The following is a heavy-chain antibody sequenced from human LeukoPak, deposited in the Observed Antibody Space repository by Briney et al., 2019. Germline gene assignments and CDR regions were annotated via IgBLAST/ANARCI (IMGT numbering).Heavy chain of an antibody. CDR2: ICGSGGST. Sequence: GGSLRLSCAASGFTFSSYAMSWVRQAPGKGLEWVSAICGSGGSTYYADSVKGRFPISRDNSKNTLYLQMNSLRAEDTAVYYCAKDPEEVAATPVGTEDYWGQGTLVTVSS. CDR3: AKDPEEVAATPVGTEDY. CDR1: GFTFSSYA. D-gene: IGHD2-15*01. V-gene: IGHV3-23*01. J-gene: IGHJ4*02.